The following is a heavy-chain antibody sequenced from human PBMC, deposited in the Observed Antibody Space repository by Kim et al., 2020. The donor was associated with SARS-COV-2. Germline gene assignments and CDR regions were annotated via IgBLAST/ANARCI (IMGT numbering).Heavy chain of an antibody. Sequence: DSVKGRITISRDNSKNPLYLQMNSLRAEETAVYYCARVENLGYSYGTLDYWGQGTLVTVSS. J-gene: IGHJ4*02. D-gene: IGHD5-18*01. V-gene: IGHV3-30*01. CDR3: ARVENLGYSYGTLDY.